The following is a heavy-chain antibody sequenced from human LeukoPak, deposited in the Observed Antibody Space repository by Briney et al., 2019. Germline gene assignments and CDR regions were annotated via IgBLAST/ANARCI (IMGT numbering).Heavy chain of an antibody. Sequence: ASVKVSCKASGYTFTNYDIKWVRQATGQGLEWMGWMNPHSGNTGYAQKFKGRVTMTRNTSISTAYMELSSLRSEDTAVYYCARLSSHYGDYKVDPWGQGTLVTVSS. CDR3: ARLSSHYGDYKVDP. V-gene: IGHV1-8*01. D-gene: IGHD4-17*01. CDR1: GYTFTNYD. CDR2: MNPHSGNT. J-gene: IGHJ5*02.